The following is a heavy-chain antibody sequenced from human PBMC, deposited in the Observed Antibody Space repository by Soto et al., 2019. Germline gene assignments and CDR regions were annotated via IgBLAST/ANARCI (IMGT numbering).Heavy chain of an antibody. CDR2: IYYSGST. CDR3: ARDTMVRGVISDYGYYYYGMDV. J-gene: IGHJ6*02. Sequence: SETLSLTCTVSGGSISSGGYYWSWIRQHPGKGLEWIGYIYYSGSTYYNPSLKSQVTISVDTSKNQFSLKLSSVTAADTAVYYCARDTMVRGVISDYGYYYYGMDVWGQGTTVTVSS. D-gene: IGHD3-10*01. V-gene: IGHV4-31*01. CDR1: GGSISSGGYY.